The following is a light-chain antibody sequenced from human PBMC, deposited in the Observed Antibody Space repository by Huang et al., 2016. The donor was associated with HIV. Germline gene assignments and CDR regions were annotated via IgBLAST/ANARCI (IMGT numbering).Light chain of an antibody. V-gene: IGKV1-39*01. CDR2: SAS. CDR1: QSIGRY. J-gene: IGKJ1*01. CDR3: QQTFIAPRT. Sequence: DIQMTQSPSSLSAFVGDRVTITCRASQSIGRYLNWYQQKPGKAPKLLIYSASNLQSAVPSRFSGSGSETDFTLTISRLQPEDFATYYCQQTFIAPRTFGQGTKLEMK.